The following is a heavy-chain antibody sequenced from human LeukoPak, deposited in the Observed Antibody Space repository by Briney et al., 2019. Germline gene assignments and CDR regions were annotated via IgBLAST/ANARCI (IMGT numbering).Heavy chain of an antibody. CDR2: ISYSGST. CDR1: GDSINSAGYY. D-gene: IGHD2-2*01. Sequence: PSETLSLTCTVSGDSINSAGYYWSWLRQRPGKGLEWIVHISYSGSTYYNPSLKSRVTISKDTPKNQFSLKLSSVTAADTAVYYCAREYCSSTICYHTEDWFDPWGQGILVTVSS. J-gene: IGHJ5*02. V-gene: IGHV4-31*03. CDR3: AREYCSSTICYHTEDWFDP.